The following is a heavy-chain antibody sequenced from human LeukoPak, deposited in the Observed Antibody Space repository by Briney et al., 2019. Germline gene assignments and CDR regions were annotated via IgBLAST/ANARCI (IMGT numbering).Heavy chain of an antibody. CDR3: ATGRWADYYFDY. Sequence: ASVKVSCKVSGYTLTELSMRWVRQAPGKGLEWMGGFDPEDGETIYAQKFQGRVTMTEDTSTDTAYMELSSLRSEDTAVYYCATGRWADYYFDYWGQGTLVTVSS. V-gene: IGHV1-24*01. D-gene: IGHD1-26*01. CDR1: GYTLTELS. J-gene: IGHJ4*02. CDR2: FDPEDGET.